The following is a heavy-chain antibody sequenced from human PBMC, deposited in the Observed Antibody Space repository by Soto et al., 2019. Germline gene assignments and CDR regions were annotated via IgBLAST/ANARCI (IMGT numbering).Heavy chain of an antibody. CDR1: GYTFTSYY. V-gene: IGHV1-46*01. CDR2: INPSAGNT. Sequence: ASVKVSCKASGYTFTSYYVHWVRQAPGQGLEWMGIINPSAGNTDYARPFRGRVTMSRDTSTSTVYMELSSLRSEDTAVYFCARAYQWNDAFDIWGQGXRGTV. D-gene: IGHD6-19*01. CDR3: ARAYQWNDAFDI. J-gene: IGHJ3*02.